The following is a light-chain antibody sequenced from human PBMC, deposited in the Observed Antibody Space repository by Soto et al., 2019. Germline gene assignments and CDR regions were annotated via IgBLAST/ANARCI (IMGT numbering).Light chain of an antibody. CDR1: QSVSSNY. Sequence: ENGLTQAPGTLSLSPGERTTVSCRASQSVSSNYLAWYQRKPGQVPRLLIYGASSRATGIPDGFSGSGSGTDFTLTISSLEPEDFAVYYCQQYGSSYTFGQRTKLVIK. CDR2: GAS. CDR3: QQYGSSYT. J-gene: IGKJ2*01. V-gene: IGKV3-20*01.